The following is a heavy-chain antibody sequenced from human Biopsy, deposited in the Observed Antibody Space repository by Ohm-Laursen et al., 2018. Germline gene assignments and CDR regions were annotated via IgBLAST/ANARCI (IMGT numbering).Heavy chain of an antibody. CDR3: ARRGSGGRSFDY. D-gene: IGHD2-15*01. V-gene: IGHV4-59*08. J-gene: IGHJ4*02. CDR1: GDSINSSY. Sequence: TLSLTCTVSGDSINSSYWSWIRQAPGKGLEWIGFISNSGNTNYNPSLKSRVTISADTSKNQFSLKLGSVTVADTAVFYCARRGSGGRSFDYWGQGTLVTVSS. CDR2: ISNSGNT.